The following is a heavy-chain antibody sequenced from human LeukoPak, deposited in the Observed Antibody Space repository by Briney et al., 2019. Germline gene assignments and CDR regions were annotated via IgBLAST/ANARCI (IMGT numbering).Heavy chain of an antibody. CDR2: IYTSGST. CDR3: ARDGFDFWSGYHISP. CDR1: GGSISSYY. Sequence: SETLSLTRTVSGGSISSYYWSWIRQPAGKGLEWIGRIYTSGSTNYNPSLKSRVTMSVDTSKNQFSLKLSSVTAADTAVYYCARDGFDFWSGYHISPWGQGTLVTVSS. V-gene: IGHV4-4*07. D-gene: IGHD3-3*01. J-gene: IGHJ5*02.